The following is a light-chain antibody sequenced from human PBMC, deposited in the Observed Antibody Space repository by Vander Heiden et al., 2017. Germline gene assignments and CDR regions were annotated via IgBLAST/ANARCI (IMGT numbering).Light chain of an antibody. CDR2: AAS. J-gene: IGKJ4*01. CDR1: QGSSSY. V-gene: IGKV1-9*01. Sequence: IQLTQSPSSLSSSVGDRVTITCRASQGSSSYLAWYQQTPGKAPKLLIYAASTLQSGVPSRFSGSGSGTDFTLTISSLQPEDFATYYCQQLNSYPLTFGGGTKVEIK. CDR3: QQLNSYPLT.